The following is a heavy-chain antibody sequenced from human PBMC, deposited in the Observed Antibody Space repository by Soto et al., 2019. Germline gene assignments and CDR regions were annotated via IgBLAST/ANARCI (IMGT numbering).Heavy chain of an antibody. V-gene: IGHV3-23*01. D-gene: IGHD3-16*02. CDR1: GLTFSNYA. CDR2: MSGSSSTT. CDR3: AKNHERKLPRVIDF. Sequence: EVRLLESGGGLVKPGGSLRLSCATSGLTFSNYAMSWVRQAPGGGLEWVSSMSGSSSTTYYADSVRGRFTISRDRSKNTLYLQMSSLRAEDTALYYCAKNHERKLPRVIDFWGQGTLVTVSS. J-gene: IGHJ4*02.